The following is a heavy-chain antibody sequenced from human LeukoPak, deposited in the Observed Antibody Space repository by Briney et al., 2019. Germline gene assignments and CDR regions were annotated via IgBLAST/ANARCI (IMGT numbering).Heavy chain of an antibody. J-gene: IGHJ4*02. CDR2: ISHDGSNK. CDR3: ARDGKIAVTGTRMGFFDY. CDR1: GFTFSSYA. D-gene: IGHD6-19*01. Sequence: GRSPRLSCVASGFTFSSYAMHWVRQAPGKGLEWVAVISHDGSNKVYGGSVKGRFTISRDNSKNTLYLQMSSLRADDTAVYYCARDGKIAVTGTRMGFFDYWGQGTLVTVSS. V-gene: IGHV3-30*15.